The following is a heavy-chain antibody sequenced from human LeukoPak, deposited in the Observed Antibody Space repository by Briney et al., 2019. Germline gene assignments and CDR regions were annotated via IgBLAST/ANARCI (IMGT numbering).Heavy chain of an antibody. CDR2: ITNSGNTI. CDR1: GFTFSSYE. D-gene: IGHD3-3*01. CDR3: ARPRITVFGLVPWAFDV. V-gene: IGHV3-48*03. J-gene: IGHJ3*01. Sequence: GGSLRLSCAASGFTFSSYEMNWVRQAPGKGLEWISYITNSGNTIYYADSVKGRFTISRDDAKNPLYLQMNSLRAEDTAVYYCARPRITVFGLVPWAFDVWGQGTMVTVSS.